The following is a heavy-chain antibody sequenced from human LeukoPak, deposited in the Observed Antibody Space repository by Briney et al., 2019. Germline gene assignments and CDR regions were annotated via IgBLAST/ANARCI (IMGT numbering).Heavy chain of an antibody. V-gene: IGHV3-9*01. D-gene: IGHD6-19*01. J-gene: IGHJ4*02. CDR2: ISWNSGSI. CDR1: GFTFDDYA. CDR3: ARAGQWLVGDLDY. Sequence: GRSLRLSCAASGFTFDDYAMHWVRQAPGKGLEWVSGISWNSGSIGYADSVKGRFTISRDNAKNSLYLQMNSLRAEDTAVYYCARAGQWLVGDLDYWGQGTLVTVSS.